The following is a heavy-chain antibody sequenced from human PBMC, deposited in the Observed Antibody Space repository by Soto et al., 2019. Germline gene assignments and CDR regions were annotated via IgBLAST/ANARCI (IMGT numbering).Heavy chain of an antibody. Sequence: EVQLVETGGGLIQPGGSLRLSCAASGFTVSSNYMSWVRQAPGKGLEWVSVIYSGGSTYYADSVKGRFTISRDNSKITLYLQMKSLRAEDTAVYYCAGPSSGWSAHTGPGYFDLWGRGTLVSVSS. CDR2: IYSGGST. CDR1: GFTVSSNY. V-gene: IGHV3-53*02. D-gene: IGHD6-19*01. J-gene: IGHJ2*01. CDR3: AGPSSGWSAHTGPGYFDL.